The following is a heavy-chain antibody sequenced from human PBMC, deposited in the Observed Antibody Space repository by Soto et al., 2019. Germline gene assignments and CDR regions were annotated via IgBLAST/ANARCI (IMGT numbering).Heavy chain of an antibody. D-gene: IGHD6-6*01. CDR1: GFSLSTSGMC. CDR2: IDWDDDK. Sequence: GSGPTLVNPTQTLTLTCTFSGFSLSTSGMCVSWIRQPPGKALEWLALIDWDDDKYYSTSLKTRLTISKDTSKNQVVLTMTNMDPVDTATYYCARIRVYSSSPGTYYYYYGMDVWGQGTTVTVSS. CDR3: ARIRVYSSSPGTYYYYYGMDV. J-gene: IGHJ6*02. V-gene: IGHV2-70*01.